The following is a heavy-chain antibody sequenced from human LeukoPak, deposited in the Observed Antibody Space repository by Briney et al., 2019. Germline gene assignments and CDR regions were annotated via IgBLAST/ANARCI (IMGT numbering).Heavy chain of an antibody. CDR2: FDPEDGET. D-gene: IGHD4-23*01. CDR1: GYTLTELS. J-gene: IGHJ4*02. Sequence: ASVKVSCKFSGYTLTELSMHWVRQAPGKGLAWMGGFDPEDGETIYAQKFQGRVTMTEDTSTDTAYMELSSLRSEDTAVYYCATNLATVVTPAYYWGQGTLVTVSS. CDR3: ATNLATVVTPAYY. V-gene: IGHV1-24*01.